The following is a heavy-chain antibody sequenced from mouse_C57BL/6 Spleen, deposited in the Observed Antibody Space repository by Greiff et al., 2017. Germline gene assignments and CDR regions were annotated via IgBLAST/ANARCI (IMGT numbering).Heavy chain of an antibody. CDR1: GYTFTDYN. CDR3: ARGTTVVPDYFDY. Sequence: EVQLQQSGPELVKPGASVTMSCKASGYTFTDYNMHWVKQSPGKSLEWIGYINPNTGGTSYNQKFKGKATLTVNKSSSSAYMELRSLTSEDSAVYYCARGTTVVPDYFDYWGQGTTLTVSS. CDR2: INPNTGGT. D-gene: IGHD1-1*01. J-gene: IGHJ2*01. V-gene: IGHV1-22*01.